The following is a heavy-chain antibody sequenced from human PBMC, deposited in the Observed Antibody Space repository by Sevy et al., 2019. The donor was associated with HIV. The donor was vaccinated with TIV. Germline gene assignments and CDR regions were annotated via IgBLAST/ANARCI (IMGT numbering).Heavy chain of an antibody. D-gene: IGHD2-2*02. J-gene: IGHJ3*02. CDR1: GYTFTSYD. V-gene: IGHV1-8*01. Sequence: ASVKVSCKASGYTFTSYDINWVRQATGQGLEWMGWMNPNSGNTGYAQKFQGRVTMTRNTSISTAYMELSSLRSEDTAVYYCARYCISTSCYIPDAFYIWGQGTMVTVSS. CDR2: MNPNSGNT. CDR3: ARYCISTSCYIPDAFYI.